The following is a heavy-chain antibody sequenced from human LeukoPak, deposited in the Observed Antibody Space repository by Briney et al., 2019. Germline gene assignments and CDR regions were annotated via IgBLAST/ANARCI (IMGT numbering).Heavy chain of an antibody. J-gene: IGHJ6*03. Sequence: GGSLRLSCAASGFTFSSYSMNWVRQAPGKGLEWVSSISSSSSYIFYADSAKGRFTISRDNAKNSLYLQMNSLRAEDTAVYYCARGYCSSTSCYTEGYYYYYYMDVWGKGTTVTVSS. CDR3: ARGYCSSTSCYTEGYYYYYYMDV. D-gene: IGHD2-2*02. V-gene: IGHV3-21*01. CDR2: ISSSSSYI. CDR1: GFTFSSYS.